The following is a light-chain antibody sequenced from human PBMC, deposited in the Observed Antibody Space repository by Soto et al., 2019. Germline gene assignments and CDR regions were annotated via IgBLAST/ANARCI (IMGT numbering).Light chain of an antibody. Sequence: DIQMTQSPSTLSASVGDRITITCRTSQSISSWLAWYQQKPGKAPKLLIYKASSLESGVPSRFSGSGSGTDLTLTISTLQPDDFATYYCQQYNTYQRTFGQGTKVEIK. V-gene: IGKV1-5*03. CDR3: QQYNTYQRT. CDR2: KAS. CDR1: QSISSW. J-gene: IGKJ1*01.